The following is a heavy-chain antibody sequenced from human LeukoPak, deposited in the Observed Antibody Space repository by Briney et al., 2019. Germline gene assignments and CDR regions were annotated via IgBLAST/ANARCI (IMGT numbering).Heavy chain of an antibody. CDR2: ISYDGSNK. D-gene: IGHD1-1*01. Sequence: PGGSLRLSCAASGFTFSSYAMHWVRRAPGKGLEWVAVISYDGSNKYYADSVKGRFTISRDNSKNTLYLQMNSLRAEDTAVYYCARRGEEELEEENFDYWGQGTLVTVSS. CDR3: ARRGEEELEEENFDY. CDR1: GFTFSSYA. J-gene: IGHJ4*02. V-gene: IGHV3-30-3*01.